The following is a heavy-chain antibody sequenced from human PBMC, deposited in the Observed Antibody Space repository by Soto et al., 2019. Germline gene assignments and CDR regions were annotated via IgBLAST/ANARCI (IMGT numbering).Heavy chain of an antibody. CDR2: IWYDGSNK. J-gene: IGHJ3*02. Sequence: GGSLRLSCAASGFTFSSYGMHWVRQAPGKGLEWVAVIWYDGSNKYYAGSVKGRFTISSDNSKDTLYLQMNSLRAEDTAVYYCARDLGFGELYAFDIWGQGTMVTVSS. D-gene: IGHD3-10*01. CDR3: ARDLGFGELYAFDI. CDR1: GFTFSSYG. V-gene: IGHV3-33*01.